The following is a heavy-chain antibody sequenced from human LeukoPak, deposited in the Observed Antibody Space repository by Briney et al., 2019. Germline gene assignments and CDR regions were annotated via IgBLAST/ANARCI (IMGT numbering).Heavy chain of an antibody. D-gene: IGHD3-9*01. CDR1: GFTFSSYA. CDR3: ARDGEVLRYFDWLEGTFDY. J-gene: IGHJ4*02. Sequence: GGSLRLSCAASGFTFSSYAMSWVRQAPGKGLEWVSSISSSSSYIYYADSVKGRFTISRDNAKNSLYLQMNSLRAEDTAVYYCARDGEVLRYFDWLEGTFDYWGQGTLVTVSS. V-gene: IGHV3-21*01. CDR2: ISSSSSYI.